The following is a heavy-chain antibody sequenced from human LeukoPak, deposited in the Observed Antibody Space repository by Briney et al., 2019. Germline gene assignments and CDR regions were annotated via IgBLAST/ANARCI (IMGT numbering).Heavy chain of an antibody. V-gene: IGHV3-7*01. CDR3: ARDRSEDIALMVYADY. D-gene: IGHD2-8*01. CDR2: IKQDGSEK. Sequence: GGSLRLSCAASGFTFSSYWMSWVRQAPGKGLEWVANIKQDGSEKYYVDSVKGRFTISRDNSKNTLYLQMNSLRADDTAVYYCARDRSEDIALMVYADYWGQGTLVTVSS. CDR1: GFTFSSYW. J-gene: IGHJ4*02.